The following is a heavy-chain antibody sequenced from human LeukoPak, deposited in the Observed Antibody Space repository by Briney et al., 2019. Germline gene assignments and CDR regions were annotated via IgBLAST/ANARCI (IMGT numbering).Heavy chain of an antibody. Sequence: ASVKVSCKASGYTFTSYGISWVRQAPGQGLEWMGWISAYNGNTNYAQKLQGRVTMTTDTSTSTAYMELRRLRSDDTAVYYCAREAAAAVYFDHWGPGTLVTVSS. CDR3: AREAAAAVYFDH. CDR1: GYTFTSYG. CDR2: ISAYNGNT. D-gene: IGHD6-13*01. V-gene: IGHV1-18*01. J-gene: IGHJ4*02.